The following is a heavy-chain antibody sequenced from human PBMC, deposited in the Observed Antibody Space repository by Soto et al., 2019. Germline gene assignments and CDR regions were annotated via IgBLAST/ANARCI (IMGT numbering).Heavy chain of an antibody. CDR2: INHSGST. J-gene: IGHJ6*02. Sequence: PSETLSLTCAVYGGSFSGYYWSWIRQPPGEGLEWNGEINHSGSTNYNPSLKSRVTISVDTSKNQFSLKLSSVTAADTAVYYCARGVSYYDSSGYYYSDYYGMDVWGQGTTVTVSS. V-gene: IGHV4-34*01. D-gene: IGHD3-22*01. CDR3: ARGVSYYDSSGYYYSDYYGMDV. CDR1: GGSFSGYY.